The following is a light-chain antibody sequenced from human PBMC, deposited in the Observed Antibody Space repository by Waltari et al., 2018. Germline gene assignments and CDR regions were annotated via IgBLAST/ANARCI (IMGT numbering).Light chain of an antibody. CDR1: SLRSYL. CDR3: HSRDASGVAGS. V-gene: IGLV3-19*01. CDR2: DKN. Sequence: SSELTQSPAVSVAMGRTVRITCQGDSLRSYLSSWYQQRPGQAPILVMYDKNNRPSGVPDRFSGSSSHNTASLTITGAQAEDEASYYCHSRDASGVAGSFGGGTKLTVL. J-gene: IGLJ2*01.